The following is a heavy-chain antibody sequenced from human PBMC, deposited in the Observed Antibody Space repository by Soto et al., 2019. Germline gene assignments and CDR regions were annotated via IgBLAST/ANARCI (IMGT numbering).Heavy chain of an antibody. Sequence: SVKVSCKASGGTFGSDAITWVRQAPGQGLEWVGRIIPIFGTTNYAQNLQGRVTISADKSTLTSYMELHSLTSDDTALYYCARDRTDSRYYTNWPHPWCQATQGTVSS. CDR1: GGTFGSDA. V-gene: IGHV1-69*06. CDR3: ARDRTDSRYYTNWPHP. D-gene: IGHD3-22*01. J-gene: IGHJ5*02. CDR2: IIPIFGTT.